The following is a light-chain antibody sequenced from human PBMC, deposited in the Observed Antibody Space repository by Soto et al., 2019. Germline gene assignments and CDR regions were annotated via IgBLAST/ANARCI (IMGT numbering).Light chain of an antibody. CDR2: DAY. CDR1: QSFRGL. V-gene: IGKV3-11*01. J-gene: IGKJ5*01. CDR3: QQRHMWPIT. Sequence: EVVLTQYPVTLSLSPGERATLSCRASQSFRGLLAWYQQKPGQPPTLLIYDAYNRATGIPPRFSGSGSGTDFTLTISSLEPEDAAVYYCQQRHMWPITVGQGTRLEIK.